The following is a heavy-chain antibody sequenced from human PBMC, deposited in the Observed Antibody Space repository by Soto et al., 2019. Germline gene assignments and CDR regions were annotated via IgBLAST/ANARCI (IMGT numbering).Heavy chain of an antibody. D-gene: IGHD1-26*01. Sequence: GGSLRLSCAASGFTFSSYAMSWVRQAPGKGLEWVSAISGSGGSTYYADSVKGRFTISRDNSKNTLYLQMNSLRAEDTAVYYCAKKRSGSYNEVWNYFDYWGQGTLVTVSS. CDR1: GFTFSSYA. J-gene: IGHJ4*02. V-gene: IGHV3-23*01. CDR3: AKKRSGSYNEVWNYFDY. CDR2: ISGSGGST.